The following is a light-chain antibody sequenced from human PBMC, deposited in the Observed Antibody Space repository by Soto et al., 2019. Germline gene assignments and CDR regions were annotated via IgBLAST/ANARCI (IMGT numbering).Light chain of an antibody. CDR1: RYIRNY. CDR2: GAS. V-gene: IGKV1-39*01. J-gene: IGKJ1*01. CDR3: TQSYNAPIT. Sequence: DIQVTQGPSSRSASVGDTVTITCRASRYIRNYLSWYQQKPGKAPQLVISGASSLQSGVPSRFRRIESGKDFTLNITSLRPEDSATYPCTQSYNAPITFGQGTKVEIX.